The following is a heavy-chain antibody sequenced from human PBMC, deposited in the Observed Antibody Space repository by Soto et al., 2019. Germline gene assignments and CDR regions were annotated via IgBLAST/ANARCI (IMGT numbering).Heavy chain of an antibody. J-gene: IGHJ4*02. CDR1: GFTFSSYA. Sequence: AGSLRLSCEASGFTFSSYAMSWVRQAPGKGLEWVSVISGSGDNTYYADSVKGRFTISRDNSKNTLYLQMNSLRAEDTAVYYCAKDSPLNMIVVVTAIFDSWGQGTLVTVSS. CDR3: AKDSPLNMIVVVTAIFDS. V-gene: IGHV3-23*01. D-gene: IGHD2-21*02. CDR2: ISGSGDNT.